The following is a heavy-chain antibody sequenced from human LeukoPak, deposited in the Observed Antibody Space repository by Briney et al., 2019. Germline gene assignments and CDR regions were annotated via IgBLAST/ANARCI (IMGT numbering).Heavy chain of an antibody. CDR2: ISSSSSTI. V-gene: IGHV3-48*04. D-gene: IGHD3-22*01. CDR3: ARDQNYYDSSGYYGLDY. Sequence: GGSLRLSCAASGFTFSSYSMNWVRRAPGKGLEWVSYISSSSSTIYYADSVKGRFTISRDNAKNSLYMQMNSLRAEDTAVYYCARDQNYYDSSGYYGLDYWGQGTLVTVSS. J-gene: IGHJ4*02. CDR1: GFTFSSYS.